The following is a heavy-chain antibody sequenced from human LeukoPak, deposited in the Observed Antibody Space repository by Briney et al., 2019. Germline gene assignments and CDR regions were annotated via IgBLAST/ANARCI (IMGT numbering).Heavy chain of an antibody. Sequence: GRSLRLSCTASGFTFGDYAMTWVRQAPGKGLEWVGFIRSKIYGGTPEYAASVKGRFTISRDDSKGIAYLQMNSLKTEGTAVYYCTRDQTPYYWGQGTLITVSS. CDR2: IRSKIYGGTP. CDR3: TRDQTPYY. V-gene: IGHV3-49*04. J-gene: IGHJ4*02. CDR1: GFTFGDYA.